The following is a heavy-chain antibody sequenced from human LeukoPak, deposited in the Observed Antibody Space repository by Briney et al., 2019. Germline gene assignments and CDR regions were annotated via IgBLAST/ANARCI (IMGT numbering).Heavy chain of an antibody. V-gene: IGHV1-2*04. CDR1: GYTFTGYY. Sequence: GASVKVSCKASGYTFTGYYMHWVRQAPGQGLEWMGWINPNSGGTNYAQKFQGWVTMTRDTSISTAYMELSRLRSDDTAVYYCAITLLWFGELSDWGQGTLVIVSS. CDR3: AITLLWFGELSD. J-gene: IGHJ4*02. CDR2: INPNSGGT. D-gene: IGHD3-10*01.